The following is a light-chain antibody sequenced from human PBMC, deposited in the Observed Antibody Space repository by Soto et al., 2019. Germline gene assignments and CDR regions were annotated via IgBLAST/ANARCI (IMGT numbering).Light chain of an antibody. CDR1: SSDVGGSKY. Sequence: QSALTQPPSASGSPGQSVTISCTGTSSDVGGSKYVSWYQQHPGKAPKLMIYEVSKRPSGVPDRFSGSKSGNTASLTVSGLQAEDEADYYCSSYASSNNYVFGTGTKLTVL. CDR2: EVS. CDR3: SSYASSNNYV. J-gene: IGLJ1*01. V-gene: IGLV2-8*01.